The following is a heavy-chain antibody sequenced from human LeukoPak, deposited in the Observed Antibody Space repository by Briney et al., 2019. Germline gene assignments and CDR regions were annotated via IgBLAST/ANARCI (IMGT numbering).Heavy chain of an antibody. Sequence: SETLSLTCTVSGGSIRTYYWSWIRQAPGKGLEWIGFISYSGYTSYSPSLKSRVAISVDTSKSQFSLWLSSMTAADTAIYYCARGRNDNGGMFFDSWAQGTLVTVSS. D-gene: IGHD4-23*01. V-gene: IGHV4-59*01. J-gene: IGHJ4*02. CDR3: ARGRNDNGGMFFDS. CDR1: GGSIRTYY. CDR2: ISYSGYT.